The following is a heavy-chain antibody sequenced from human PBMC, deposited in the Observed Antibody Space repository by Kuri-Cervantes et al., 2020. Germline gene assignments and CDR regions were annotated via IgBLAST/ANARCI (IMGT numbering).Heavy chain of an antibody. CDR3: AKDQYSSSWYPDY. D-gene: IGHD6-13*01. Sequence: GESLKISCAASGFTFSSYGMHWVRQAPGQGLEWVAVISYDGSNKYYADSVKGRFTIARDNSKNTLYLQMNSLGAEDTAVYYCAKDQYSSSWYPDYWGQGTLVTVSS. CDR1: GFTFSSYG. CDR2: ISYDGSNK. V-gene: IGHV3-30*18. J-gene: IGHJ4*02.